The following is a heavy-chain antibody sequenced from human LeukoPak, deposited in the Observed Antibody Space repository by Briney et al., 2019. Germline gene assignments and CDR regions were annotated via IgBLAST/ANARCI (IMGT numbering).Heavy chain of an antibody. V-gene: IGHV4-39*01. Sequence: SGTLSLTCTVSGGSISSSSYFWAWIRQPPGKGLEWIGTMYYTGSTYYNPSLKSRVTISADTSKNQFSLKLSSVTAADTAVYYCARLSCSSTSCPFEYWGQGTLVTVSS. CDR3: ARLSCSSTSCPFEY. J-gene: IGHJ4*02. CDR2: MYYTGST. CDR1: GGSISSSSYF. D-gene: IGHD2-2*01.